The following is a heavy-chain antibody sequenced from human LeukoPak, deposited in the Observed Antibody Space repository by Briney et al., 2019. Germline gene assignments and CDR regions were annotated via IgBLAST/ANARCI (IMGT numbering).Heavy chain of an antibody. J-gene: IGHJ3*02. V-gene: IGHV4-34*01. D-gene: IGHD2-15*01. CDR2: INHSGST. Sequence: SETLSLTSAVYGGSFSGYYWSWIRQPPGKGLEWIGEINHSGSTNYNPSLKSRVTISLDTSKNHFSLKLSSVTAADTTVYYCARARYCSGGSCYSFGAFDIWGQGTMVTVSS. CDR1: GGSFSGYY. CDR3: ARARYCSGGSCYSFGAFDI.